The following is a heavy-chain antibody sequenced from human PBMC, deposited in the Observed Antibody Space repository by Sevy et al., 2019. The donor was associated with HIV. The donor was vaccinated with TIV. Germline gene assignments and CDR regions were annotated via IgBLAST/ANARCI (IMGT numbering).Heavy chain of an antibody. Sequence: GGSLRLSCAASGFTFSSFGMHWVRQAPGKGLEWLAVIWFDGSNTYYADSVRGRFTISRDIAKNTLHLQMNSLRAEETDVYYCARDLEFYDHGDYGPAFMPDFWGHGTLVTVSS. V-gene: IGHV3-33*01. CDR2: IWFDGSNT. CDR3: ARDLEFYDHGDYGPAFMPDF. D-gene: IGHD4-17*01. J-gene: IGHJ4*01. CDR1: GFTFSSFG.